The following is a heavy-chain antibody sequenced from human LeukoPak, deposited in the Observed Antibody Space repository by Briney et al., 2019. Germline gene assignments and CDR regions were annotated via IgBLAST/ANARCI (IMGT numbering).Heavy chain of an antibody. J-gene: IGHJ4*02. CDR2: IQQDGSRK. Sequence: GGSLRLSCVASGFTFNSYWMSWVRQAPGKGPQWVANIQQDGSRKYYVDSVKGRFTISRDNAKNSLYLQMNSLRAEDTAVYYCVRDDWNTHFDYWGQGSLVTVSS. D-gene: IGHD1-1*01. CDR1: GFTFNSYW. V-gene: IGHV3-7*01. CDR3: VRDDWNTHFDY.